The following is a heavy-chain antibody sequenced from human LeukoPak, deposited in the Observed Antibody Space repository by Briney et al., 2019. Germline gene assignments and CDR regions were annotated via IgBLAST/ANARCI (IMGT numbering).Heavy chain of an antibody. CDR3: TRVRGAAAAHYYFDY. CDR2: IRSKAYGGTT. Sequence: GGSLRLSCTASGFTFGDYAMSWFRQAPGKGLEWVGFIRSKAYGGTTEYAASVKGRFTISRDDSKSIAYLQMNSLKTEDTAVYYCTRVRGAAAAHYYFDYWGQGTLVTVSS. V-gene: IGHV3-49*03. J-gene: IGHJ4*02. D-gene: IGHD6-13*01. CDR1: GFTFGDYA.